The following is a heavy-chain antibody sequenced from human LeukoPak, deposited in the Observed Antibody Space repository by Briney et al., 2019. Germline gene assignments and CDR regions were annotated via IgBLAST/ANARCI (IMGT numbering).Heavy chain of an antibody. D-gene: IGHD6-13*01. Sequence: PSETLSLTCAVYGGSFSGYYWSWIRQPPGEGLEWIGEINHSGSTNYNPSLKSRVTISVDTSKNQFSLKLSSVTAADTAVYYCARRVAAAGRRGFDYWGQGTLVTVSS. CDR3: ARRVAAAGRRGFDY. V-gene: IGHV4-34*01. J-gene: IGHJ4*02. CDR1: GGSFSGYY. CDR2: INHSGST.